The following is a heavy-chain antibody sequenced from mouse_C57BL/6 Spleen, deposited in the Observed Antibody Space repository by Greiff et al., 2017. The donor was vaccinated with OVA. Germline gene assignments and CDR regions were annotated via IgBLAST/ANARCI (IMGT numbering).Heavy chain of an antibody. D-gene: IGHD4-1*01. Sequence: VQLQQSGPELVKPGASVKISCKASGYTFTDYYMNWVKQSHGKSLEWIGDIIPNNGGTSYNQKFKGKATLTVDKSSSTAYMEIRSLTSEDSAVYYCAKGTGAWFAYWGQGTLVTVSA. J-gene: IGHJ3*01. V-gene: IGHV1-26*01. CDR2: IIPNNGGT. CDR3: AKGTGAWFAY. CDR1: GYTFTDYY.